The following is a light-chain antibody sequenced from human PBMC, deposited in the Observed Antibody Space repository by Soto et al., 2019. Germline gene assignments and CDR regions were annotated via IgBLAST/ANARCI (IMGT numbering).Light chain of an antibody. CDR2: GNS. CDR3: QSYDSRLSGSVV. CDR1: SSNIGAGYD. V-gene: IGLV1-40*01. J-gene: IGLJ2*01. Sequence: QSVLTQPPSVSGAPGQRVTISCTGSSSNIGAGYDVHWYQQLPGTAPKVLIYGNSNRPAGVPDRFSGSKSVTSASLAITGLQAEDEADYYCQSYDSRLSGSVVFGGGTKLTVL.